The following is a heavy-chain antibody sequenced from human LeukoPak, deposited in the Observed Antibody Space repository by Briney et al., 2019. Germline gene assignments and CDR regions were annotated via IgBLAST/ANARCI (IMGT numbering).Heavy chain of an antibody. CDR1: GGSISSIIYY. D-gene: IGHD6-25*01. CDR3: ARHENARSSSGLEY. CDR2: IYFSGKT. V-gene: IGHV4-39*01. Sequence: KPSETLSLTCTVSGGSISSIIYYWGWIRQHPGKVLEWIGSIYFSGKTYYNPSLKSRITVSVDTSQNQFSLKLSSVTAADTAVYYCARHENARSSSGLEYWGQGTLVTVSS. J-gene: IGHJ4*02.